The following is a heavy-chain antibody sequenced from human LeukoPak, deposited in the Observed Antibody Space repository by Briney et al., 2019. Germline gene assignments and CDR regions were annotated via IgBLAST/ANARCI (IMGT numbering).Heavy chain of an antibody. V-gene: IGHV3-74*01. CDR1: GFTFSSYW. D-gene: IGHD5-24*01. J-gene: IGHJ4*02. CDR3: AKGLLEMATISYFDY. Sequence: GGSLRLSCAASGFTFSSYWMHWVRQAPGKGLVWVSRISDGGSTTTYADSVKGRFTISRDNAKNTLYLQMNSLRAEDTAVYYCAKGLLEMATISYFDYWGQGTLVTVSS. CDR2: ISDGGSTT.